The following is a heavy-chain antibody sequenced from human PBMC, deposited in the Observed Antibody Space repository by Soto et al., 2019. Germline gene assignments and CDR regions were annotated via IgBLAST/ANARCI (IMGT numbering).Heavy chain of an antibody. V-gene: IGHV1-18*01. CDR2: VRGDNGHT. CDR1: GYTFTTHG. D-gene: IGHD2-15*01. CDR3: ARDLGYCRSGICYREWFDP. J-gene: IGHJ5*02. Sequence: QVQLVQSGAEVKKPGASVKVSCKASGYTFTTHGISWVRQVPGQGLEWMGWVRGDNGHTNYAQSLPGRVTMTTDTSTNTAYMELRSMRSDDTAVYYCARDLGYCRSGICYREWFDPSGQGTVVTVSS.